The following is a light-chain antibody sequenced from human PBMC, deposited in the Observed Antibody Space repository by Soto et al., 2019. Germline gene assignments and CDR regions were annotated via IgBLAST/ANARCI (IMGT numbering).Light chain of an antibody. Sequence: ELVMTQSPDTLSVSPGDGATLSCRASQSVIKNLAWFQHKRGQPPRLIIYGAYTRVTGVPARFSGSGSGTEFTLTISSLESEDSAVYYCQQYSSWPPWTCGQGTKVDIK. CDR2: GAY. J-gene: IGKJ1*01. V-gene: IGKV3-15*01. CDR1: QSVIKN. CDR3: QQYSSWPPWT.